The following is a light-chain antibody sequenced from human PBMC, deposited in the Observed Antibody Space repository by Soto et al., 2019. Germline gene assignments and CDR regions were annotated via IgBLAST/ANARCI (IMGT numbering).Light chain of an antibody. Sequence: QSVLTQPPSVSAAPGQKVTISCSGSSSNIGNNYVSWYQQLPGTAPKLLIYDNNKRPSGIPARFSGSKSGTSATLGITGLQTGDEADYYCGTGDSRLSAVVFGGGTKLTVL. CDR3: GTGDSRLSAVV. V-gene: IGLV1-51*01. J-gene: IGLJ2*01. CDR1: SSNIGNNY. CDR2: DNN.